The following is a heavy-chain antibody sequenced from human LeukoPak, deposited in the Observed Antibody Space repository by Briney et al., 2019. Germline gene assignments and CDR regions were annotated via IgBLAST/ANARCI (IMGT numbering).Heavy chain of an antibody. Sequence: ETLSLTCTVSGGSISSSSYYWGWIRQPPGKGLEWIGSIYYSGSTNYNPSLKSRVTISVDTSKNQFSLKLSSVTAADTAVYYCARHIGYGVDYWGQGTLVTVSS. CDR2: IYYSGST. J-gene: IGHJ4*02. CDR1: GGSISSSSYY. CDR3: ARHIGYGVDY. D-gene: IGHD6-13*01. V-gene: IGHV4-39*01.